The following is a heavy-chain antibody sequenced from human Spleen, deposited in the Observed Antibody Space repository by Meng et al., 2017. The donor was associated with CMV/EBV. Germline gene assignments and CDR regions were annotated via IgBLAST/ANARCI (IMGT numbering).Heavy chain of an antibody. V-gene: IGHV4-4*07. CDR2: IYTSGST. CDR1: GGSISSYY. J-gene: IGHJ4*02. Sequence: QVQLQESGPGLVKPSQTLSLTCTVSGGSISSYYWSWIRQPAGKGLEWIGRIYTSGSTNYNPSLKSRVTISVDTSKNQFSLKLSSVTAADTAVYYCASAPIAAAGSRLDYWGQGTLVTVSS. CDR3: ASAPIAAAGSRLDY. D-gene: IGHD6-13*01.